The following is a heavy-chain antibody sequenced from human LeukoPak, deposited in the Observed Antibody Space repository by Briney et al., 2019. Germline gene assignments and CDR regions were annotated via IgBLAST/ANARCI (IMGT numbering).Heavy chain of an antibody. CDR1: GYSFTSYW. CDR3: ARCSNTKGYYDILTGYYPGRADAFDI. Sequence: GESLKISCNGSGYSFTSYWIGWVRQMPGKGLEWMGIIYPVDSDTRYSPSFQGQVTISADKSISTAYLQWSSLKASDTAMYYCARCSNTKGYYDILTGYYPGRADAFDIWGQGTMVTVSS. V-gene: IGHV5-51*01. CDR2: IYPVDSDT. J-gene: IGHJ3*02. D-gene: IGHD3-9*01.